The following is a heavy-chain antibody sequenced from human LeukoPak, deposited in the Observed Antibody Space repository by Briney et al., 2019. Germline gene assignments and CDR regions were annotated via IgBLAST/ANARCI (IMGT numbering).Heavy chain of an antibody. CDR3: ARVTYAVPDY. V-gene: IGHV3-48*03. CDR2: ISSSGNNI. D-gene: IGHD2/OR15-2a*01. J-gene: IGHJ4*02. Sequence: GGSLRLSRAAAGFTVSSNEMNWVRQPARNGLEWVSYISSSGNNIYFAVAVQGRFTISRDNAKNSLFLQMNSLRAEDTAGYYCARVTYAVPDYWGQGTPVTVS. CDR1: GFTVSSNE.